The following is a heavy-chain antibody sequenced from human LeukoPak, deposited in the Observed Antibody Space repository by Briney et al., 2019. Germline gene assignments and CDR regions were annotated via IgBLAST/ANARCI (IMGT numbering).Heavy chain of an antibody. CDR2: INHSGST. CDR3: ARDPWYYYGSGSYYTLDY. V-gene: IGHV4-34*01. J-gene: IGHJ4*02. Sequence: SETLSLTCAGYGGSFSGYYWSWIRQPPGKGLEWIGEINHSGSTNYNPSLKSRVTISLDTSKNQFSLKLSSVTAADTAVYYCARDPWYYYGSGSYYTLDYWGQGTLVTVSS. CDR1: GGSFSGYY. D-gene: IGHD3-10*01.